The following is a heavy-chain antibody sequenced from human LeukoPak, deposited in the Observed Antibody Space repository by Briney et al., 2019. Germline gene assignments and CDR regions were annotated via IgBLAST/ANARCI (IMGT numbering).Heavy chain of an antibody. CDR2: INHSGST. CDR3: ARHLWVRDFDS. Sequence: SETLSLTCAVYGGSFSGYYCSWIRQPPGKGLEWIGEINHSGSTNYNPSLKSRVTISVDTSKNQFSLKLSSVTAADTAVYYCARHLWVRDFDSWGQGTLVTVSS. D-gene: IGHD3-10*01. J-gene: IGHJ4*02. CDR1: GGSFSGYY. V-gene: IGHV4-34*01.